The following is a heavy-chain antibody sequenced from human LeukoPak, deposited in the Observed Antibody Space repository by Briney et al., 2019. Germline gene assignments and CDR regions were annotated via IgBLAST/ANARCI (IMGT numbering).Heavy chain of an antibody. CDR3: ARRSTLFYFDY. CDR1: GGSISPCY. V-gene: IGHV4-4*09. Sequence: SETLSLTCTVSGGSISPCYWTWIRQSPGKGLEWIGYISASGTTDYNPSLKGRVTMSVDTSKSQFSLHLNSVTAADTAVFYCARRSTLFYFDYWGQGALVTVSS. J-gene: IGHJ4*02. CDR2: ISASGTT.